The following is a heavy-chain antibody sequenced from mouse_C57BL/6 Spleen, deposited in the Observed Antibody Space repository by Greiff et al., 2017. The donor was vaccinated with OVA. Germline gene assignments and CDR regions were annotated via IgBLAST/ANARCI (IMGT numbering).Heavy chain of an antibody. J-gene: IGHJ1*03. CDR3: ARDSNYVGWYFDV. CDR1: GYTFTDYY. CDR2: INPNNGGT. D-gene: IGHD2-5*01. V-gene: IGHV1-26*01. Sequence: VQLQQSGPELVKPGASVKISCKASGYTFTDYYMNWVKQSHGKSLEWIGDINPNNGGTSYNQKFKGKATLTVDKSSSTAYMELRSLTSEDSAVYYCARDSNYVGWYFDVWGTGTTVTVSS.